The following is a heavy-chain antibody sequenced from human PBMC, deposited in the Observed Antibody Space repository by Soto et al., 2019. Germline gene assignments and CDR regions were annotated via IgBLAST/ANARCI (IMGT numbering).Heavy chain of an antibody. D-gene: IGHD3-10*01. Sequence: QVQLVQSGAEVKKPGASVKVSCKASGYTFTGYYMHWVRQAPGQGLEWMGWINPNSGGTNYAQKFQGWVTMTRDTSISTAYMELSRLRSDDTAVYYCARDIGFGARSSDYYGMDVWGQGTTVTVSS. CDR2: INPNSGGT. CDR1: GYTFTGYY. CDR3: ARDIGFGARSSDYYGMDV. V-gene: IGHV1-2*04. J-gene: IGHJ6*02.